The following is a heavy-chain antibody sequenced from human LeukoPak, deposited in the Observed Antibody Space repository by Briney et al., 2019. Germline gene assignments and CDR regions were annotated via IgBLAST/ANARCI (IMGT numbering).Heavy chain of an antibody. CDR3: AREDSDYGDYILLDY. CDR1: GYTFTSYG. J-gene: IGHJ4*02. Sequence: GASVTVSCKASGYTFTSYGITWVRQAPGQGLEWMGWISAYNGNTNYAQKLQGRVTMTTDTSTSTAYMELRSLRPDDTAIYYCAREDSDYGDYILLDYWGQGTLVTVSS. D-gene: IGHD4-17*01. V-gene: IGHV1-18*04. CDR2: ISAYNGNT.